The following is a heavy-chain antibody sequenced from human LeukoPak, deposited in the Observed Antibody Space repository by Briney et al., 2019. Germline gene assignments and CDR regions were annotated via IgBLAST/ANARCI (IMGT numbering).Heavy chain of an antibody. Sequence: SETLSLTCIVSGDSISSGYYWGWIRQPPGKGLQWIGNIFHSGSTYYNPSLQSRVTISVDTSKNQFSLKLSSVTAADTAVYYCASTSGTYKYHWFDPWGQGTLVTVSS. CDR3: ASTSGTYKYHWFDP. D-gene: IGHD1-26*01. V-gene: IGHV4-38-2*02. CDR1: GDSISSGYY. J-gene: IGHJ5*02. CDR2: IFHSGST.